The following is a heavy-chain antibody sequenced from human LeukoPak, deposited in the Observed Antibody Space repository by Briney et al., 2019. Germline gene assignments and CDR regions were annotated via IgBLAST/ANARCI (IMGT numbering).Heavy chain of an antibody. CDR3: ASGRDYGDERGAFDI. CDR1: GYTFTSYG. CDR2: INPNSGGT. D-gene: IGHD4-17*01. J-gene: IGHJ3*02. V-gene: IGHV1-2*02. Sequence: ASVKVSCKASGYTFTSYGISWVRQAPGQGLEWMGWINPNSGGTNYAQKFQGRVTMTRDTSISTAYMELSRLRSDGTAVYYCASGRDYGDERGAFDIWGQGTMVTVSS.